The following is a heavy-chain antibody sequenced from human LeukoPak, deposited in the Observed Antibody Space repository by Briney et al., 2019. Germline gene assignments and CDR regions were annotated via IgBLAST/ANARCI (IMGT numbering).Heavy chain of an antibody. CDR2: ISGSGGST. D-gene: IGHD3-10*01. V-gene: IGHV3-23*01. CDR1: GFTFSSYG. J-gene: IGHJ4*02. Sequence: PGGSLRLSCAASGFTFSSYGMSWVRQAPGKGLEWVSAISGSGGSTYYADSVKGRFTISRDNSKNTLYLQMNSLRAEDTALYYCARGPYYYGSGSYALEDYWGQGTLVTVSS. CDR3: ARGPYYYGSGSYALEDY.